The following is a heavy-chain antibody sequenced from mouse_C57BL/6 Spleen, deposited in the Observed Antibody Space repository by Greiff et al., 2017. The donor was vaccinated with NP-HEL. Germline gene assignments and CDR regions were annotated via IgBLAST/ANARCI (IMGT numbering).Heavy chain of an antibody. CDR2: IHPNSGST. Sequence: QVQLQQPGAELVKPGASVKLSCKASGYTFTSYWMHWVKQRPGQGLEWIGMIHPNSGSTNYNEKFKSKATLTVDKSSSTAYMQLSSLTSEDSAVYYCARLGLGETFAYWGQGTLVTVSA. J-gene: IGHJ3*01. V-gene: IGHV1-64*01. D-gene: IGHD4-1*01. CDR1: GYTFTSYW. CDR3: ARLGLGETFAY.